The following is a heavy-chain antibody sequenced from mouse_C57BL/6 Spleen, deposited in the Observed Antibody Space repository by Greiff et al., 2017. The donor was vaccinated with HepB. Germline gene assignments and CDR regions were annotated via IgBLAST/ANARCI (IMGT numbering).Heavy chain of an antibody. CDR3: ARYGSSYYYAMDY. CDR1: GFTFTDYY. D-gene: IGHD1-1*01. Sequence: EVKLQESGGGLVQPGGSLSLSCAASGFTFTDYYMSWVRQPPGKALEWLGFIRNKANGYTTEYSASVKGRFTISRDNSQSILYLQMNALRAEDSATYYCARYGSSYYYAMDYWGQGTSVTVSS. CDR2: IRNKANGYTT. J-gene: IGHJ4*01. V-gene: IGHV7-3*01.